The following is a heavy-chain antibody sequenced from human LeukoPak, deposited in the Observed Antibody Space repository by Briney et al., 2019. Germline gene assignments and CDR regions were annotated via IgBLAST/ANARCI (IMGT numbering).Heavy chain of an antibody. V-gene: IGHV3-21*01. Sequence: GGSLRLSCAASGFTFSSYAMNWVRQAPGKGLEWVSSISSSSSYIYYADSVKGRFTISRDNAKNSLYLQMNSLRAEDTAVYYCAREEGKGFDYWGQGTLVTVSS. CDR1: GFTFSSYA. J-gene: IGHJ4*02. CDR2: ISSSSSYI. D-gene: IGHD3-10*01. CDR3: AREEGKGFDY.